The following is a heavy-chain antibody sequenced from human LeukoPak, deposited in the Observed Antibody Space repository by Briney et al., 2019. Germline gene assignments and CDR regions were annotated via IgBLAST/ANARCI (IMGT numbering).Heavy chain of an antibody. CDR3: AGLRTMPPNY. Sequence: SETLSLTCTVSGGSISSSSYYWGWIRQPPGKGLEWIGSIYYSGSTYYNPSLKSRVTISVDTSKNQFSLKLSSVTAADTAVYYCAGLRTMPPNYWGQGTLVTVSS. V-gene: IGHV4-39*01. CDR2: IYYSGST. CDR1: GGSISSSSYY. D-gene: IGHD2-2*01. J-gene: IGHJ4*02.